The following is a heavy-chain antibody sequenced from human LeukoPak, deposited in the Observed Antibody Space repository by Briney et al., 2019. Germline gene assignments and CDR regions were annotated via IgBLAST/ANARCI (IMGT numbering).Heavy chain of an antibody. D-gene: IGHD2-21*02. CDR3: ARGRLAHCGGDCGRIPRHYDAFDI. V-gene: IGHV4-61*08. Sequence: PSQTLSLTCTVSGGSISSGGYYWSWIRQPPGKGLEWIGYIYYSGSTNYNPSLKSRVTISVDTSKNQFSLKLSSVTAADTAVYYCARGRLAHCGGDCGRIPRHYDAFDIWGQGTMVTVSS. J-gene: IGHJ3*02. CDR2: IYYSGST. CDR1: GGSISSGGYY.